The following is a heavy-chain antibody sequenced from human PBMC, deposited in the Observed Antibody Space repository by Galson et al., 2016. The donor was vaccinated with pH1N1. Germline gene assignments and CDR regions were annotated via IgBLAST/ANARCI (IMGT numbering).Heavy chain of an antibody. CDR3: ARGPVYWYFDL. V-gene: IGHV1-8*01. CDR1: GYTLTSYD. J-gene: IGHJ2*01. Sequence: SVKVSCKASGYTLTSYDINWVRQATGQGREWMGWMNPNNGNADYAPKFQGRVTLTRNASINTAYMELSSLTSEDTAVYYWARGPVYWYFDLWGRATPVIVSS. CDR2: MNPNNGNA.